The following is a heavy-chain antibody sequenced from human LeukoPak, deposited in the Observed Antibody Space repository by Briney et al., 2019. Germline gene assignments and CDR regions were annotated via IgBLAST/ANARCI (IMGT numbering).Heavy chain of an antibody. CDR2: ISGSGGST. J-gene: IGHJ4*02. CDR1: GFTSSSYA. V-gene: IGHV3-23*01. D-gene: IGHD3-22*01. Sequence: GGSLRLSCAASGFTSSSYAMSWVRQAPGKGLEWVSAISGSGGSTYYADSVKGRFTISRDNSKNTLYLQMNSLRAEDTAVYYCAKDGGYYDSSGYVDYWGQGTLSPSPQ. CDR3: AKDGGYYDSSGYVDY.